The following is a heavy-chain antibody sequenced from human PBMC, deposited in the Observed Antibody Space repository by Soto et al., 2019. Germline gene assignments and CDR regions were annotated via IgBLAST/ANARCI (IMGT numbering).Heavy chain of an antibody. CDR3: ARGAFIPHIVVVTAIPSPRYYFDY. D-gene: IGHD2-21*02. J-gene: IGHJ4*02. CDR2: IWYDGSNK. V-gene: IGHV3-33*01. CDR1: GFTFSSYG. Sequence: GGSLRLSCAASGFTFSSYGMHWVRQAPGKGLEWVAVIWYDGSNKYYADSVKGRFTISRDNSKNTLYLQMNSLRAEDTAVYYCARGAFIPHIVVVTAIPSPRYYFDYWGQGTLVTVSS.